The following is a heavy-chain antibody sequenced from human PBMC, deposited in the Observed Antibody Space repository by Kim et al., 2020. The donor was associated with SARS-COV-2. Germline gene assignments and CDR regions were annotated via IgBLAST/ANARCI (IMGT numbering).Heavy chain of an antibody. CDR1: GGSFSGYY. V-gene: IGHV4-34*01. CDR2: INHSGST. D-gene: IGHD6-19*01. J-gene: IGHJ4*02. CDR3: ARVGFSPALAVPEGFGY. Sequence: SETLSLTCAVYGGSFSGYYWSWIRQPPGKGLEWIGEINHSGSTNYNPSLKSRVTISVDTSKNQFSLKLSSVTAADTAVYYCARVGFSPALAVPEGFGYWGGGTLVSVSP.